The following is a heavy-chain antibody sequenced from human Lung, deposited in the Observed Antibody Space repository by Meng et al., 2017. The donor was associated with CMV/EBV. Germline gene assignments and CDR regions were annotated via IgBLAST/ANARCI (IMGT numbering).Heavy chain of an antibody. CDR1: GFSFSSYG. J-gene: IGHJ4*02. CDR3: AKDDSAYFDFRSGYSTPPDY. CDR2: IRYDGSNK. V-gene: IGHV3-30*02. Sequence: SXAASGFSFSSYGMQWVRQAPGKGLEWVAFIRYDGSNKYYVDSVKGRFTISRDNSKNMLYLQMNSLRVADTAVYYCAKDDSAYFDFRSGYSTPPDYWGQGXLVTVSS. D-gene: IGHD3-3*01.